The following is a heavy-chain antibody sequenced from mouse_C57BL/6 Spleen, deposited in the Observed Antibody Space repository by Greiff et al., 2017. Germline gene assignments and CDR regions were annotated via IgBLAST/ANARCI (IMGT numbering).Heavy chain of an antibody. CDR1: GFTFSDYY. V-gene: IGHV5-16*01. J-gene: IGHJ3*01. CDR2: INYDGSST. D-gene: IGHD1-2*01. CDR3: ARDEDTAGFAY. Sequence: EVHLVESEGGLVQPGSSMKLSCTASGFTFSDYYMAWVRPVPEKGLEWVANINYDGSSTYYLDSLKSRFIISSDNAKNMLSLQRSSLKSEDTATYYCARDEDTAGFAYWGQGTLVTVSA.